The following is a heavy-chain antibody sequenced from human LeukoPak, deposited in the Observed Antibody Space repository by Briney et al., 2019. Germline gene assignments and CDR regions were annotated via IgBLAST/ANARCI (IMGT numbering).Heavy chain of an antibody. CDR2: ISAYNGNT. CDR3: ATRGEPYYYGSGSYYLSYMDV. J-gene: IGHJ6*03. D-gene: IGHD3-10*01. CDR1: DYTFTRYG. Sequence: ASVKVSCKASDYTFTRYGISWVRQAPGQGLEWMGWISAYNGNTNYAQKLQGRVTMTTDTSTSTAYMELRSLRSEDTAVYYCATRGEPYYYGSGSYYLSYMDVWGKGTTVTISS. V-gene: IGHV1-18*01.